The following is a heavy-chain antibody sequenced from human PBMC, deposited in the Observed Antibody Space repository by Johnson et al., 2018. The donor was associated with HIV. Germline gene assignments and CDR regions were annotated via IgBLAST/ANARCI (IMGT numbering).Heavy chain of an antibody. J-gene: IGHJ3*02. D-gene: IGHD3-16*01. Sequence: QMLLVESGGGVVQPGRSLRLSCAASGFTFSSYDMHWVRQAPGKGMDWVAFISYDGSNEYYADSVKGRFTISRDNSKNALYLQMNSLRADDTAIYYCAKPPSMGDDGFAIWGHGTMVTVSS. CDR2: ISYDGSNE. CDR3: AKPPSMGDDGFAI. V-gene: IGHV3-30*18. CDR1: GFTFSSYD.